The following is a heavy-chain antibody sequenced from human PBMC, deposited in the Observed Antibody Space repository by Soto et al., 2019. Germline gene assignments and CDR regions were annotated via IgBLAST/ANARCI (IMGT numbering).Heavy chain of an antibody. CDR3: TTWWEAVRYQYYGVDV. V-gene: IGHV1-69*06. CDR1: GGTRNNYA. CDR2: IIPIFATV. D-gene: IGHD1-26*01. J-gene: IGHJ6*02. Sequence: QVQLLQSGSEVRKPGSSVKVSCKASGGTRNNYAFTWVRQARGQGLEWVGGIIPIFATVVYAQRFEGRVTLRAENSTSTADRELTNLRFGDTAGYYCTTWWEAVRYQYYGVDVWGQGTAITVS.